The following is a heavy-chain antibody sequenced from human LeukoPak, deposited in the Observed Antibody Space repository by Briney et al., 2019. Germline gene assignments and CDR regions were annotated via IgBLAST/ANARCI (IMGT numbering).Heavy chain of an antibody. CDR1: GFTFRSYE. CDR3: ARGSRTIELGDDY. V-gene: IGHV3-48*03. J-gene: IGHJ4*02. D-gene: IGHD5-24*01. Sequence: GGSLRLSCAASGFTFRSYEMNWVRQAPGKGLEWVSYITSSGNTIYYADSVKGRFTISRDNAKNSLYLQMNSLRAEDTAVYYCARGSRTIELGDDYWGQGTLVTVSS. CDR2: ITSSGNTI.